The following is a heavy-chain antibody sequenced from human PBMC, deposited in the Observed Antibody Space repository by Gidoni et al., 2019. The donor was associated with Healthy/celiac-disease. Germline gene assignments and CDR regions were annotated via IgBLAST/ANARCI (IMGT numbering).Heavy chain of an antibody. Sequence: EVQLVESGGGLVKPGGSLRLSCAASGFTFSSYSMNWVRQAPGKGLEWVSSISSGSSYIYYADSVKGRFTISRDNTKNSLYLQMNSLRAEDTAIYYCARGIATYYFDYWGQGTLVTVSS. V-gene: IGHV3-21*01. CDR3: ARGIATYYFDY. J-gene: IGHJ4*02. D-gene: IGHD6-13*01. CDR1: GFTFSSYS. CDR2: ISSGSSYI.